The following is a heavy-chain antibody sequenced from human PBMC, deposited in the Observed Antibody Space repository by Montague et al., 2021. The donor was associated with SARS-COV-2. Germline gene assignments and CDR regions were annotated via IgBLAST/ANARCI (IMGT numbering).Heavy chain of an antibody. CDR2: DHYSARS. Sequence: SETLSLTCTVSGDSISSSCYNWGWKRPPQGLERVGIVCDHYSARSYYNPSLKSRVTIYVDTSKNQLSLKLSSVTAADTAVYYCTRHVHMTWPEPSPGFDYWGQGALVTVSS. V-gene: IGHV4-39*01. D-gene: IGHD1-1*01. CDR1: GDSISSSCYN. J-gene: IGHJ4*02. CDR3: TRHVHMTWPEPSPGFDY.